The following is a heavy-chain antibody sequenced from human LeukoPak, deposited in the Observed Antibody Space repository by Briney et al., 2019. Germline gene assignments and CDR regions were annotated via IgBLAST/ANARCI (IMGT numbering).Heavy chain of an antibody. Sequence: PGGSLRLSRAASGFTVSTTYMSWVRQAPGKGLEWVSLIYVDGRTYYADSVKGRFTISRDNSKNTLYLQVNSLRAEDTAVYYCARRGDGGRSFDYWGQGTLVTVSS. D-gene: IGHD4-23*01. J-gene: IGHJ4*02. CDR1: GFTVSTTY. CDR2: IYVDGRT. CDR3: ARRGDGGRSFDY. V-gene: IGHV3-53*01.